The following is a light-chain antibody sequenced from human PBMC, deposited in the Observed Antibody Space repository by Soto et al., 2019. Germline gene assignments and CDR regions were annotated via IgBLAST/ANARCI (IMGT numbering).Light chain of an antibody. J-gene: IGKJ1*01. CDR1: ESVSTN. CDR3: QQYSIWRT. Sequence: EIVITQSPATLSLSPGERATLSCRASESVSTNLAWYQQQAGQAPRLLIYGASTRATGIPARFSGSGSGTEFTLTISSLQSEDFAVYYCQQYSIWRTFGQGTKVEI. CDR2: GAS. V-gene: IGKV3-15*01.